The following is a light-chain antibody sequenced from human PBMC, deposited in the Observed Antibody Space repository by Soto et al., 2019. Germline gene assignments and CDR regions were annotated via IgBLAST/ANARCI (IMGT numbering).Light chain of an antibody. CDR2: GAF. J-gene: IGKJ1*01. CDR3: HQSYSAPQT. CDR1: QSLSTTY. Sequence: EIVLTQSPGTLSLSPGERATLSCRASQSLSTTYLAWYQQKPGRAPRLLIYGAFSRATGIPDRFSGSGSGTDFTLTISNLQPEDFATYYCHQSYSAPQTFGQGTKVEIK. V-gene: IGKV3-20*01.